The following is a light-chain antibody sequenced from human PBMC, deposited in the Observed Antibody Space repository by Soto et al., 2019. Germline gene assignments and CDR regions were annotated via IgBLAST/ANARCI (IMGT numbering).Light chain of an antibody. CDR2: GAS. Sequence: IQMTQSPSSLSASVGDRVTITCRASQDISNELGWYQQRPGKAPKVLIYGASNLQSGVPSRFSGSASGTDFTLTISSLQPEDFATYYCLQDYTYPWTFGQGTKVEMK. CDR1: QDISNE. CDR3: LQDYTYPWT. V-gene: IGKV1-6*01. J-gene: IGKJ1*01.